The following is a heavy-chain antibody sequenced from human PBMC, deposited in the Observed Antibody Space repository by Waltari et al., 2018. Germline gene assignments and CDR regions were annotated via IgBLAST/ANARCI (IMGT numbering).Heavy chain of an antibody. CDR2: IYYTGET. CDR1: GASTGVYY. CDR3: ATDVLAAADVTFFDH. V-gene: IGHV4-59*01. Sequence: VQLQESGPGLVQTSGTLSLTCSVTGASTGVYYWSWLRQSPGTGLDWFGYIYYTGETTYNPALKGRVTISQDTSKRQFSLTLNSVTAADTAVYYGATDVLAAADVTFFDHWGQGIRVSVSS. D-gene: IGHD6-13*01. J-gene: IGHJ4*02.